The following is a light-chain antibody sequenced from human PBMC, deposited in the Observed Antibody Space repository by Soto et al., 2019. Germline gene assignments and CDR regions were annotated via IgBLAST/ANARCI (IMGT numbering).Light chain of an antibody. Sequence: QPVLTQPPSVSGAPGQRXTISCTGSSSNIGAGYDVHWYQQLPGTAPKLLIYGNSNRPSGVPDRFSGSKSGTSASLAITGLQAEDEADYYCQSYDSSLSGSYVFGTGTKVTVL. V-gene: IGLV1-40*01. CDR3: QSYDSSLSGSYV. CDR1: SSNIGAGYD. J-gene: IGLJ1*01. CDR2: GNS.